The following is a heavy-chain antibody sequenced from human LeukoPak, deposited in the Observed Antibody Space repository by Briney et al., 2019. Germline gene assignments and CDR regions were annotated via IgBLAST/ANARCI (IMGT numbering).Heavy chain of an antibody. D-gene: IGHD2-2*01. CDR3: AKAYCGSTICYGGGKIDY. Sequence: QPGGSLRLSCAASGFTFINYGMHWVRQAPGKGLEWVTFIPYDGSNKYYADSVKGRFTISRDNSKNTLYLQMNSLGAEDTAVYYCAKAYCGSTICYGGGKIDYWGQGTLVTVSS. CDR1: GFTFINYG. J-gene: IGHJ4*02. V-gene: IGHV3-30*02. CDR2: IPYDGSNK.